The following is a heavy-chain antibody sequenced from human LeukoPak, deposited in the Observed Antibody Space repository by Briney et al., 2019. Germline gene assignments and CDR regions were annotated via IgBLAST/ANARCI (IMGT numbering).Heavy chain of an antibody. Sequence: ASVKVSCKASGGTFSSYAISWVRHAPGQGLEWMGGIIPIFGTANYAQKFQGRVTITADESTSTAYMELSSLRSEDTAVYYCARDPPGRYYYDSSGYRPALDVWGQGTTVTVSS. J-gene: IGHJ6*02. CDR2: IIPIFGTA. CDR1: GGTFSSYA. V-gene: IGHV1-69*13. D-gene: IGHD3-22*01. CDR3: ARDPPGRYYYDSSGYRPALDV.